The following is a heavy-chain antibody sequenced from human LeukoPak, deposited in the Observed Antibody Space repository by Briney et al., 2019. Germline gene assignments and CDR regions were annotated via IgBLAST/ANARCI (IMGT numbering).Heavy chain of an antibody. CDR1: GGSISSYY. V-gene: IGHV4-4*07. J-gene: IGHJ3*02. CDR3: ARDFLEWLSRKDAFDI. D-gene: IGHD3-3*01. Sequence: PSETLSLTCTVSGGSISSYYWSWIRQPAGKGLEWIGRIYTSGSTNYNPSLESRVTMSVDTSKNQFSLKLSSVTAADTAVYYCARDFLEWLSRKDAFDIWGQGTMVTVSS. CDR2: IYTSGST.